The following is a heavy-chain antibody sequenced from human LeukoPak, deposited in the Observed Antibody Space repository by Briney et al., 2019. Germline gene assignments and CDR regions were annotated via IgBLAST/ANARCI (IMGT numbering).Heavy chain of an antibody. D-gene: IGHD3-22*01. CDR2: INTNTGNP. CDR1: GYTFTSYA. CDR3: ARGSNYYDSSGSREYFDY. V-gene: IGHV7-4-1*02. Sequence: GASVKFSCKASGYTFTSYAMNWVRQAPGQGLEWMGWINTNTGNPTYAQGFTGRFVFSLDTSVSTAYLQISSLKAEDTAVYYCARGSNYYDSSGSREYFDYWGQGTLVTVSS. J-gene: IGHJ4*02.